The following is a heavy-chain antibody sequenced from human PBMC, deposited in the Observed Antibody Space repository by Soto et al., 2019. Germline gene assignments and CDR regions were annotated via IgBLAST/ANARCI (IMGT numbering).Heavy chain of an antibody. V-gene: IGHV3-23*01. CDR1: GFTFSSYA. CDR2: ISGSGGST. D-gene: IGHD6-6*01. Sequence: PGGSLRLSCAASGFTFSSYAMSWVRQAPGKGLEWVSAISGSGGSTYYADSVKGRFTISRDNPKNTLYLQMNSLRAEDTAVYYCAKDPTRVAARDWFDPWGQGTLVTVSS. J-gene: IGHJ5*02. CDR3: AKDPTRVAARDWFDP.